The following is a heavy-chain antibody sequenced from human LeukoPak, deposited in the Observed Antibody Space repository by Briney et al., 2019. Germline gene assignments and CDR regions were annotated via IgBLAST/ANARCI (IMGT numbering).Heavy chain of an antibody. D-gene: IGHD5-18*01. CDR2: IIPIFGTA. CDR3: ARGGYSYGYGRVRYRGYYYYMDV. Sequence: GSSVKVSCKASGGTFSSYAISWVRQAPGQGLEWMGGIIPIFGTANYAQKFRGRVTITTDESTSTAYMELSSLRSEDTAVYYCARGGYSYGYGRVRYRGYYYYMDVWGKGTTVTVSS. J-gene: IGHJ6*03. CDR1: GGTFSSYA. V-gene: IGHV1-69*05.